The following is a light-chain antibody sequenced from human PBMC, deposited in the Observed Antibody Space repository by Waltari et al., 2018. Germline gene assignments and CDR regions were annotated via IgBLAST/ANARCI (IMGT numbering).Light chain of an antibody. CDR2: VNSDGSH. V-gene: IGLV4-69*01. CDR3: QTGGHGTWV. CDR1: SGHSSNV. Sequence: QLVLTQSPSLSASLGASVKLTCTLSSGHSSNVIAWLLQQPEKGPRYLMKVNSDGSHSKGDEIPDRFSGSSSGAERYLTISSLQSEDEADYYCQTGGHGTWVFGGGTKLTVL. J-gene: IGLJ3*02.